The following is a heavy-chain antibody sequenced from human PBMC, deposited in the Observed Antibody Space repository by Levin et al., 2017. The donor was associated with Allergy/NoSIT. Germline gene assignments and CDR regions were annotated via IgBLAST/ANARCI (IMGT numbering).Heavy chain of an antibody. Sequence: GGSLRLSCEASGFSFSNYVMSWVRQAPGKGLEWVSSIGENGVHTYYADSVRGRFTVSRDNSKNTLYLQMNSLRAEDTAIFYCAKDRRVPVAPSDCLDVWGQGTVVTVSS. CDR3: AKDRRVPVAPSDCLDV. V-gene: IGHV3-23*01. CDR1: GFSFSNYV. D-gene: IGHD6-19*01. J-gene: IGHJ3*01. CDR2: IGENGVHT.